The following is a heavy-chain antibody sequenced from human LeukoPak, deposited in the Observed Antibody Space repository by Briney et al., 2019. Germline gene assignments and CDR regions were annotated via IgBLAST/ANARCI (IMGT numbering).Heavy chain of an antibody. CDR2: ISSSGGST. D-gene: IGHD5-18*01. J-gene: IGHJ4*02. CDR3: ARETVIDSSIDC. CDR1: GYTFTSQY. Sequence: ASVKVSCKASGYTFTSQYVHWVRQAPGQGLEWLGIISSSGGSTKYSQKFQGRVTITADKSTSTAYMELSSLRSEDTAVYYCARETVIDSSIDCWGQGTLVTVSS. V-gene: IGHV1-46*01.